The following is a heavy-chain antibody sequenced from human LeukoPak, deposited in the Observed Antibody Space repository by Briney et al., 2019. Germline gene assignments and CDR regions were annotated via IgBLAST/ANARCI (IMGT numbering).Heavy chain of an antibody. CDR1: GYTFTGYY. CDR2: INPSSDET. J-gene: IGHJ6*03. D-gene: IGHD6-25*01. Sequence: ASVKVSCKASGYTFTGYYIHWVRQVPGQGLEWMGWINPSSDETNYAQKFQGRVTMTRDTSMSTAYMELRSLRSDDTAVYYCARCLYSSGNMDVWGKGTTVTVSS. CDR3: ARCLYSSGNMDV. V-gene: IGHV1-2*02.